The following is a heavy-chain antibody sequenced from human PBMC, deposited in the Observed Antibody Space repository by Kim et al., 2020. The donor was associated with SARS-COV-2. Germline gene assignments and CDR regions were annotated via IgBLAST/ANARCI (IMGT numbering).Heavy chain of an antibody. V-gene: IGHV5-51*01. D-gene: IGHD3-22*01. Sequence: GESLKISCKDSGYSFTSYWIGWVRQMPGKGLEWMGIIYPGDSDTRYSPSFQGQVTISADKSISTAYLQWSSLKASDTAMYYCATRGGYYDSSGYYRGFDYWGQGTLVTVSS. CDR2: IYPGDSDT. CDR1: GYSFTSYW. J-gene: IGHJ4*02. CDR3: ATRGGYYDSSGYYRGFDY.